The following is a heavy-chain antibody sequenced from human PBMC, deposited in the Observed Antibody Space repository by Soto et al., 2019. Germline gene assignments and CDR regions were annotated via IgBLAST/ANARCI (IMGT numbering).Heavy chain of an antibody. J-gene: IGHJ3*02. CDR2: ISAYNGNS. CDR1: GYIFSSFG. Sequence: AAVKVSCKASGYIFSSFGVSWVRQAPGRGLEWMGWISAYNGNSIYAQRLQGRVTMTTDTSTSTAYMELRSLRSDDTAVYYCARETTPYLYAADAFDSWGQATLVTVS. CDR3: ARETTPYLYAADAFDS. D-gene: IGHD2-15*01. V-gene: IGHV1-18*01.